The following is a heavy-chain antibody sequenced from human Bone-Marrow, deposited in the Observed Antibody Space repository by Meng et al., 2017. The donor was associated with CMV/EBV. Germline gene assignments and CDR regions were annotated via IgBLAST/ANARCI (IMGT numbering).Heavy chain of an antibody. CDR3: ARGSSGRSYGMDV. D-gene: IGHD1-26*01. Sequence: LRLSCAISGDSVYSNSAAWNWIRQPPSRGLEWLGRTYYSSKWYNDYAVSVKSRMTINPYTSKNQFSLQLNSVTHEDTAVYYCARGSSGRSYGMDVWGQGTTVTVSS. J-gene: IGHJ6*02. CDR1: GDSVYSNSAA. CDR2: TYYSSKWYN. V-gene: IGHV6-1*01.